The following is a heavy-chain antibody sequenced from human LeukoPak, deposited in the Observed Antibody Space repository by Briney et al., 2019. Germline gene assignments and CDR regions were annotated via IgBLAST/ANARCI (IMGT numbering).Heavy chain of an antibody. CDR3: ARMSTYYDILTGYWVGYYIDY. CDR1: GFSLSTSGMR. Sequence: SGPTLVNPTQTLTLTCTFSGFSLSTSGMRVSWIRQPPGKALEWLARIDWADDKFYSTSLKTRLTISKDTSKNQVVLTMTNMGPVDTATYYCARMSTYYDILTGYWVGYYIDYWGQGTLVTVSS. J-gene: IGHJ4*02. D-gene: IGHD3-9*01. CDR2: IDWADDK. V-gene: IGHV2-70*04.